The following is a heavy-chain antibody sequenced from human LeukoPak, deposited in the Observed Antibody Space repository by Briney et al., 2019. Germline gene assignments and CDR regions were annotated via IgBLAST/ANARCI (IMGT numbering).Heavy chain of an antibody. Sequence: GGSLRLSCSASGFTFSSYAMHWVRQAPGKGLDYVSAISSNGGSTYYADSVKGRFTISRDNTENTLYLQMSSLRAEDTAVYYCVKDLRTYCSGGSCHGMDVWGKGTTVTVSS. CDR1: GFTFSSYA. CDR3: VKDLRTYCSGGSCHGMDV. CDR2: ISSNGGST. V-gene: IGHV3-64D*06. J-gene: IGHJ6*04. D-gene: IGHD2-15*01.